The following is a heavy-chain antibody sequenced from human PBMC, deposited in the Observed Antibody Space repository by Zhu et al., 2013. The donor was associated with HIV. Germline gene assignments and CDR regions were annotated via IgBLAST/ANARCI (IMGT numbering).Heavy chain of an antibody. J-gene: IGHJ4*02. CDR1: GGSISSSNW. CDR3: ARVPRRRQLPDY. CDR2: IYYSGST. Sequence: VQLQESGPGLVKPSGTLSLTCAVSGGSISSSNWWSWVRQPPGKGLEWIGYIYYSGSTNYNPSLKSRVTISVDTSKNQFSLKLSSVTAADTAVYYCARVPRRRQLPDYWGQGTLVTVSS. D-gene: IGHD1-26*01. V-gene: IGHV4-4*02.